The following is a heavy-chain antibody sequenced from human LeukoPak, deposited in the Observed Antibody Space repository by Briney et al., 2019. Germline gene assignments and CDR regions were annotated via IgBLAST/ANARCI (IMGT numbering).Heavy chain of an antibody. D-gene: IGHD3-16*01. CDR2: INPNSGGT. CDR3: ARAGETGQYYFDY. V-gene: IGHV1-2*02. Sequence: ASVKVSCKASGYTFTGYYMHWVRQAPGQGLEWMGWINPNSGGTNYAQKFQGRVTMTRDTSISTAYMELSRLRSEDTAVYYCARAGETGQYYFDYWGQGTLVTVSS. J-gene: IGHJ4*02. CDR1: GYTFTGYY.